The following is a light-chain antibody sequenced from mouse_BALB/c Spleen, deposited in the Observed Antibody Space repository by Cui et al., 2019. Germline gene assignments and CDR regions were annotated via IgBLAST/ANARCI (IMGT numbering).Light chain of an antibody. CDR1: QTIGTW. Sequence: DIQITQSPASQSASLAESVTITCLARQTIGTWLAWYQQKPGKSPQLLIYAATSLADGVPSRFRGSGSGTKFSFKISSLQAEDVVSYYWQQLYSTPLTFGGGTKLEIK. J-gene: IGKJ2*01. CDR3: QQLYSTPLT. CDR2: AAT. V-gene: IGKV12-98*01.